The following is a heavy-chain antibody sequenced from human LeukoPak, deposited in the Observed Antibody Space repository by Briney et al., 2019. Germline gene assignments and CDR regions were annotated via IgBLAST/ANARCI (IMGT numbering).Heavy chain of an antibody. Sequence: GGSLRLSCAASGFTFSSYAMYWVRQGPGKGLEYVSAISSNGGSTYYANSVKGRFTISRDNSKNTLYLQMGSLRAEDMAVYYCASLSKGGWYDYWGQGTLVTVSS. CDR3: ASLSKGGWYDY. CDR1: GFTFSSYA. V-gene: IGHV3-64*01. J-gene: IGHJ4*02. CDR2: ISSNGGST. D-gene: IGHD6-19*01.